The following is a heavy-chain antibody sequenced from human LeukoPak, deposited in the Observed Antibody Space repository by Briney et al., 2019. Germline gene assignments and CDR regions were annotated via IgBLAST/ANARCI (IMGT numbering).Heavy chain of an antibody. D-gene: IGHD3-3*01. CDR3: VQEGHWRWFDS. V-gene: IGHV1-2*02. Sequence: ASVKVSCKASGYTFTNYYIQWVRQAPGLGLEWMGNINPKSGGTNYAQKFRGRFTMTRDSSIDTAYMELGSLTSDDTAVYYWVQEGHWRWFDSWGQGTLVTVSS. CDR2: INPKSGGT. J-gene: IGHJ5*01. CDR1: GYTFTNYY.